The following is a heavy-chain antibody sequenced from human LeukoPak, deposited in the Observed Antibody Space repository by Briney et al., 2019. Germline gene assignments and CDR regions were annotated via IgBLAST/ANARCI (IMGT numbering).Heavy chain of an antibody. V-gene: IGHV3-48*04. D-gene: IGHD4-17*01. J-gene: IGHJ4*02. Sequence: GGSLRLSCAASGFTFSNYSMNWVRQAPGKGLERVSYISSSSSTIYYADSVKGRFTISRDNAKNSLYLQMNSLRAEDTAVYYCARDDYGDYFFFDYWGQGTLVTVSS. CDR2: ISSSSSTI. CDR1: GFTFSNYS. CDR3: ARDDYGDYFFFDY.